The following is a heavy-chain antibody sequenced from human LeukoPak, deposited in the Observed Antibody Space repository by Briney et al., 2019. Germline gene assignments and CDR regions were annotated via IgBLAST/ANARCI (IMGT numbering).Heavy chain of an antibody. V-gene: IGHV4-4*07. Sequence: PSETLSLTCRVSGGPISSFYWSWVRQTAGKGLEWIGRIYSLGHTNYSPSLNGRVTLSVDLSKSQVSLKLTSVTAADTAVYFCARSGQIAARKATQNRNYYSMDVWGKGTTVIVSS. J-gene: IGHJ6*03. CDR3: ARSGQIAARKATQNRNYYSMDV. CDR2: IYSLGHT. CDR1: GGPISSFY. D-gene: IGHD6-6*01.